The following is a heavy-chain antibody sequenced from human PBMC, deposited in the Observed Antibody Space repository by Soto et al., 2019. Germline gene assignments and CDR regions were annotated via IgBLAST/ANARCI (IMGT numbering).Heavy chain of an antibody. CDR2: ITGTGSKT. CDR3: AKDHDYSNNNRTFFDH. D-gene: IGHD4-4*01. V-gene: IGHV3-23*01. Sequence: EVQLLQSGGGLVQPGGSLRLSCAGSGFAFSSYAMSWVRQAPGKGLEWVAGITGTGSKTSYADSVKGRLTISRDNSNNTLHLQLNSLGVDDTAIYHCAKDHDYSNNNRTFFDHWGQGSLVTVSS. J-gene: IGHJ4*02. CDR1: GFAFSSYA.